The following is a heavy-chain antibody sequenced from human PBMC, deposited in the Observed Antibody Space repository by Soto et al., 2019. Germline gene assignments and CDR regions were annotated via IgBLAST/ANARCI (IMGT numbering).Heavy chain of an antibody. CDR2: VWYDGSHQ. Sequence: QVQVLESGGGVVQPGRSLRLSCAASGFTFSSYCMHWVRQAPGKGLEWVALVWYDGSHQYYTDSVKGRFTISRDNSKNTRYLQMNGLRAEDTAVYYCARDLRRVATAGSELDCWGQGTLVTVSS. CDR3: ARDLRRVATAGSELDC. J-gene: IGHJ4*02. CDR1: GFTFSSYC. D-gene: IGHD1-26*01. V-gene: IGHV3-33*01.